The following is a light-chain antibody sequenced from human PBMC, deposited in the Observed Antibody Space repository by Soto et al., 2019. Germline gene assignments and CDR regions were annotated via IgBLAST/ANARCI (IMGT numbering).Light chain of an antibody. J-gene: IGKJ4*01. V-gene: IGKV3-15*01. CDR2: GAS. Sequence: EIVMTQSPATLSVSPGERATLSCRASQSVGNDLAWYQQQPGQAPRILIYGASTRATGVPARFSGSGSGTDFTLTISSLQSEDSAVYYCQQYNNWPPGDTFGGGTKVEIK. CDR3: QQYNNWPPGDT. CDR1: QSVGND.